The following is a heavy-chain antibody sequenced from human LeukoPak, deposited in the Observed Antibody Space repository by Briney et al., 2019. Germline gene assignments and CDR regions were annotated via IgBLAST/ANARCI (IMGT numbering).Heavy chain of an antibody. CDR2: IYYSGST. D-gene: IGHD3-22*01. J-gene: IGHJ3*02. Sequence: SETLSLTCTVPGGSISSSSYYWGWIRQPPGKGLEWIGSIYYSGSTYYNPSLKSRVTISVDTSKNQFSLKLSSVTAADTAVYYCAREGITMIELNRAAFDIWGQGTMVTVSS. CDR3: AREGITMIELNRAAFDI. CDR1: GGSISSSSYY. V-gene: IGHV4-39*02.